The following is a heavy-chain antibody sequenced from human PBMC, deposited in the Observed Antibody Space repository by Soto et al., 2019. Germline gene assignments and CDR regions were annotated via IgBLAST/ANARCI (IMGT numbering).Heavy chain of an antibody. D-gene: IGHD3-16*02. Sequence: DVQVMESGGGLVQPGESLRLSCAASGYTFSYYWMTWVRQAPGKGLEWVANIRGDGCVEHYLDSVKGRFSVSRDNAKDSLYLHMHSLRIEYTAVYYCARDATYRDSNFYYAVFDIWGQGTMVTVSS. CDR2: IRGDGCVE. CDR1: GYTFSYYW. V-gene: IGHV3-7*05. CDR3: ARDATYRDSNFYYAVFDI. J-gene: IGHJ3*02.